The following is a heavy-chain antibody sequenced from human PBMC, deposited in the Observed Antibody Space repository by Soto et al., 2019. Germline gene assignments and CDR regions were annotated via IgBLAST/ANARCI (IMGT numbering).Heavy chain of an antibody. CDR2: IWYDGSNK. CDR1: GFTFSSYG. J-gene: IGHJ6*02. Sequence: QVQLVESRGGVVQPGRSLRLSCAASGFTFSSYGMHWVRQAPGKGLEWVAVIWYDGSNKYYADSVKGRFTISRDNSKNTLYLQMNSLRAEDTAVYYCARDLRDGYTHYYYYGMDVWGQGTTVTVSS. D-gene: IGHD5-12*01. V-gene: IGHV3-33*01. CDR3: ARDLRDGYTHYYYYGMDV.